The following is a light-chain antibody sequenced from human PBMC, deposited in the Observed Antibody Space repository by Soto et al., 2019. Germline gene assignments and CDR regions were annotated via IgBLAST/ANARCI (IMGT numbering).Light chain of an antibody. CDR3: QQYNNWPPLWT. J-gene: IGKJ1*01. V-gene: IGKV3-15*01. CDR1: QSVSSN. CDR2: GAS. Sequence: EIVMTQSPATLSVSPGERATLSCRASQSVSSNLAWYQQKPGQAPRLLIYGASTRATGIPARFSGSESGTEFTLTISSLQSEDFAVYYCQQYNNWPPLWTFGQGTKVEIK.